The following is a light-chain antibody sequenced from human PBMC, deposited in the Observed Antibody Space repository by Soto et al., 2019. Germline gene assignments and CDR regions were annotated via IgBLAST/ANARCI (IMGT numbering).Light chain of an antibody. Sequence: DIVMTQSPGTLSLSPGERATLSCRASQSISSNYLAWYHQKHGQSPRLRIFGASSRATGIPDRCSGRGYGTDFTPTISRLESEDFAVYFCQQYGTSPRTFGRGTKVDIK. J-gene: IGKJ1*01. CDR1: QSISSNY. CDR3: QQYGTSPRT. CDR2: GAS. V-gene: IGKV3-20*01.